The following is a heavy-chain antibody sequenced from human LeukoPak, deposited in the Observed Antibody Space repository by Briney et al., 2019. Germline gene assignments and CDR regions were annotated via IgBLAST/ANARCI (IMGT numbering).Heavy chain of an antibody. CDR2: IYYSGST. CDR1: GGSISSGGYY. Sequence: PSETLSLTCTVSGGSISSGGYYWSWIRQHPGKGLEWIGYIYYSGSTYYNPSLKSRVTISVDTSKNQFSLKLSSVTAADTAVYYCARDDHGEVDYWGQGTLVTVSS. J-gene: IGHJ4*02. CDR3: ARDDHGEVDY. V-gene: IGHV4-31*03. D-gene: IGHD7-27*01.